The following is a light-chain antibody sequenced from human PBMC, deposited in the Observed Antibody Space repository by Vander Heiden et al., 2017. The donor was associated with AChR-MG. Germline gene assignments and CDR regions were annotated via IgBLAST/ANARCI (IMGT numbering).Light chain of an antibody. V-gene: IGKV3-15*01. CDR2: GAS. CDR1: QSLTTN. CDR3: QHYNNGPGALT. Sequence: EIVMTQSPATLSLSPGERATLSCRASQSLTTNLAWYQYKPGQAPRLLIYGASARATGIPARFSGSGSGTEFTLTIDSLQSEDFAVYYCQHYNNGPGALTFGGGTKVEIK. J-gene: IGKJ4*01.